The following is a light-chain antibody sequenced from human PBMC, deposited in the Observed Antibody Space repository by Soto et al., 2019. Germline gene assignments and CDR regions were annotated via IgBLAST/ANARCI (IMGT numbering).Light chain of an antibody. Sequence: EIVLTQSPGTLSLSPGERATLSCRASQSVSSNSLAWYQQKPGQAPRLLIYGASSRATGIPDRFSGSGSGTDFTLTISRLEPEDFAVYYCQLYGSSPLTFGGGTKVEVK. CDR1: QSVSSNS. CDR2: GAS. V-gene: IGKV3-20*01. CDR3: QLYGSSPLT. J-gene: IGKJ4*01.